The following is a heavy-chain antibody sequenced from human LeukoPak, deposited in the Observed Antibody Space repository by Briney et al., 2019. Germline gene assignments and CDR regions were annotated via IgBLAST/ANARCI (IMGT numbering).Heavy chain of an antibody. D-gene: IGHD3-10*01. Sequence: SETPSLTCTVSGDSISNHYWTWIRQPPGKGLEWIGYIYYSGITDYNPSLRGRVTMSLDTSKNQFSLKLNSLTAADTAVYYCARDLLGYYYGSGNYGSFDTWGQGTLVTVSS. CDR3: ARDLLGYYYGSGNYGSFDT. V-gene: IGHV4-59*11. CDR2: IYYSGIT. CDR1: GDSISNHY. J-gene: IGHJ5*02.